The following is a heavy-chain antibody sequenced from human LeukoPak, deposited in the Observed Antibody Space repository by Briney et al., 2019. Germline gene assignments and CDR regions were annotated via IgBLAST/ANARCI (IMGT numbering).Heavy chain of an antibody. V-gene: IGHV4-61*01. CDR2: IYYSGST. CDR1: GGSVSSGSYY. Sequence: PSETLSLTCTVSGGSVSSGSYYWTWIRQPPGKGLEWIGYIYYSGSTNYNPSLKSRVTISVDTSKNQFSLRLSSVTAADTAVYYCATKRGGHYGSGNYGFDYWGQGTLVTVSS. CDR3: ATKRGGHYGSGNYGFDY. J-gene: IGHJ4*02. D-gene: IGHD3-10*01.